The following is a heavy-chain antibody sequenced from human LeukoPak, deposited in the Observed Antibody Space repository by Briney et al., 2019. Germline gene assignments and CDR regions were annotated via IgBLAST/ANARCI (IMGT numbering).Heavy chain of an antibody. CDR2: INHSGST. V-gene: IGHV4-34*01. CDR3: ARGRVLYYFDY. J-gene: IGHJ4*02. D-gene: IGHD2-8*01. CDR1: GGSIGGYY. Sequence: PSETLSLTCTVSGGSIGGYYWSWIRQPPGKGLEWIGEINHSGSTNYNPSLKSRVTISVDTSKNQFSLKLSSVTAADTAVYYCARGRVLYYFDYWGQGTLVTVSS.